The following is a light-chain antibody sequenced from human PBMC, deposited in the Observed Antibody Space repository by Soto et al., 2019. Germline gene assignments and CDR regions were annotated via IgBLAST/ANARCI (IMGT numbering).Light chain of an antibody. CDR3: AAWDDSLSVFYV. V-gene: IGLV1-47*01. CDR2: RNN. Sequence: QSVLTQPPSASGTPGQRVTISCSGSSSNIGINSVYWFQQLPGTAPKLLIYRNNQRPSGVPDRFSGSKSGTSASLDISGLRSEDEADYYCAAWDDSLSVFYVFGPGTKLTVL. J-gene: IGLJ1*01. CDR1: SSNIGINS.